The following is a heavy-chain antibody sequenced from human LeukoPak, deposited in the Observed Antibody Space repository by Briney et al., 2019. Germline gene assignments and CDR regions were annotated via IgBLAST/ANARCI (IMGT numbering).Heavy chain of an antibody. J-gene: IGHJ4*02. Sequence: PGGSLRLSCAASGFTFSSYSVNWVRQAPGKGLEWVSSISSSSSYISYADSVKGRFTISRDNAKNSLYLQMNSLRAEDTAVYYCARATDGDYVPYWGQGTLVTVSS. CDR3: ARATDGDYVPY. CDR2: ISSSSSYI. D-gene: IGHD4-17*01. V-gene: IGHV3-21*01. CDR1: GFTFSSYS.